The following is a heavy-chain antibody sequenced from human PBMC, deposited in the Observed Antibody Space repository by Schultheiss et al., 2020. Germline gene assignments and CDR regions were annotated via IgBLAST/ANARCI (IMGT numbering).Heavy chain of an antibody. CDR2: IYYSGST. D-gene: IGHD1-26*01. V-gene: IGHV4-59*08. J-gene: IGHJ6*02. CDR1: GGSISSYY. CDR3: ARQGVGATGGYYYYGMDV. Sequence: SQTLSLTCTVSGGSISSYYWSWIRQPPGKGLEWIGYIYYSGSTYYNPSLKSRVTISVDTSKNQFSLKLSSVTAADTAVYYCARQGVGATGGYYYYGMDVWGQGTTVTVSS.